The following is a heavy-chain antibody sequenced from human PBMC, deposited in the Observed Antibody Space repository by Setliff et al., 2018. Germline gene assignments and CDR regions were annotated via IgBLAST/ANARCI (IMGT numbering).Heavy chain of an antibody. V-gene: IGHV1-2*06. CDR2: FHPYSGHT. CDR3: VRGPLDFVVTPAAAKFDY. D-gene: IGHD2-2*01. J-gene: IGHJ4*02. CDR1: GYTFNNYF. Sequence: ASVKVSCKASGYTFNNYFLHWVRQAPGQGLEWMGRFHPYSGHTNYAQNFQGRVTMTMDASITTVYMELSRLTSDDTAVYYCVRGPLDFVVTPAAAKFDYWGQGTLVTVSS.